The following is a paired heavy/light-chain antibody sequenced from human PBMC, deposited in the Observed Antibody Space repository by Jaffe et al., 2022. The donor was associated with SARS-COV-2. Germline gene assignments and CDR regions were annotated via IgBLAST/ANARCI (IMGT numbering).Heavy chain of an antibody. V-gene: IGHV4-59*01. D-gene: IGHD3-16*01. J-gene: IGHJ2*01. CDR1: GGSIGNYY. CDR3: ARDRGGRWLQPVWYFDL. Sequence: QVQLQESGPGLVKPSETLSLTCTVSGGSIGNYYWSWIRQPPGQGLEWIGFIYYSGSTDSNPSLKSRVTMSVDTSKNQFSLRLSSVTAADTAVYYCARDRGGRWLQPVWYFDLWGRGTLVTVSS. CDR2: IYYSGST.
Light chain of an antibody. CDR2: HAS. CDR3: QQFDNLPR. Sequence: DIQMTQSPSSLSASVGDRVTITCQATQDIGNYLNWYQQKPGKVPQLLIYHASSLETGVPTRFSGSGSGTDFTFTIASLQPEDVATYYCQQFDNLPRFGPGTKVDIK. CDR1: QDIGNY. V-gene: IGKV1-33*01. J-gene: IGKJ3*01.